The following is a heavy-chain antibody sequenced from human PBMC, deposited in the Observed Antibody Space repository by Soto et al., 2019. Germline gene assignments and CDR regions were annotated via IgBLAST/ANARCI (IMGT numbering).Heavy chain of an antibody. Sequence: PSETLSLTCAVSGYSISSGYYWGWIRQPPGKGLEWIGSTYHSGSTYYNPSLKSRVTISVDTSKNQFSLKLSSVTAADTAVYYCARDLDLDWFDPWGQGTLVTVSS. J-gene: IGHJ5*02. CDR3: ARDLDLDWFDP. CDR1: GYSISSGYY. CDR2: TYHSGST. V-gene: IGHV4-38-2*02.